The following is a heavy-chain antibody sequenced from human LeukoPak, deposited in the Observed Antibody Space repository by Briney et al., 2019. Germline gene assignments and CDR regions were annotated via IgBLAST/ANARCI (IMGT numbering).Heavy chain of an antibody. CDR3: AREPAVEMATSDYFDY. V-gene: IGHV1-18*04. J-gene: IGHJ4*02. CDR1: GYTFTSYG. Sequence: GASVKVSCKASGYTFTSYGISWVRQAPGQGLEWMGWISAYNGNTNYAQKLQGRVTMTTDTSTSTAYMELRSLRSDDTAVYYCAREPAVEMATSDYFDYWGQGTLVTVSS. CDR2: ISAYNGNT. D-gene: IGHD5-24*01.